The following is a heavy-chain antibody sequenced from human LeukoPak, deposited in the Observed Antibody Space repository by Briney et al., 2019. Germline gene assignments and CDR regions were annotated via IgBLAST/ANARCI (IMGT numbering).Heavy chain of an antibody. CDR3: AKGGSGKVFVFPDGDAFDI. D-gene: IGHD3-10*01. CDR2: ISGSGGST. CDR1: GFTFSSYA. Sequence: PGGSLRLSCAASGFTFSSYAMSWVRQAPGKGLEWVSAISGSGGSTYYADSVKGRFTISRDNSKNTLYLQMNSLRAEDTAVYYCAKGGSGKVFVFPDGDAFDIWGQGTMVTVSS. V-gene: IGHV3-23*01. J-gene: IGHJ3*02.